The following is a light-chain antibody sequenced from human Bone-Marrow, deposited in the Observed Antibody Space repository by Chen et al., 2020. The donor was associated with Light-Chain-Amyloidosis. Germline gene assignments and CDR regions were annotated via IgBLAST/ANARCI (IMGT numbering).Light chain of an antibody. J-gene: IGKJ1*01. CDR3: QQASTYPPWT. V-gene: IGKV1-12*01. Sequence: DIQMTQSPSSVSASIGDRVTITCQASQDVASEVAWYQQKPGRAPKLLMYATSVLQSGVSLRFSGSGSGTDFSLTITSLQPEDLAVYYCQQASTYPPWTFGQGTKVEIK. CDR2: ATS. CDR1: QDVASE.